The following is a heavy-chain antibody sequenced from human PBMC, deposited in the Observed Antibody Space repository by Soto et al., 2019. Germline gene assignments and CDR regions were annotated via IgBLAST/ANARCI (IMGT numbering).Heavy chain of an antibody. V-gene: IGHV3-23*01. CDR3: ASLYGDYEYFQH. CDR2: ISGSGGST. Sequence: EVQLLESGGGLVQPGGSLRLSCAASGFTFSSYAMSWVRQAPGKGLEWVSAISGSGGSTYYADSVKGRFTISRDNSKNTLYLQMNSLRAEDTAVYYCASLYGDYEYFQHWGQGTLVTVSS. CDR1: GFTFSSYA. D-gene: IGHD4-17*01. J-gene: IGHJ1*01.